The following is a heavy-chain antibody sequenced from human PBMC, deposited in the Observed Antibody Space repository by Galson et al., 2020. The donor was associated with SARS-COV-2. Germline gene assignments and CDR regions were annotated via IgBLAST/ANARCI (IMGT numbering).Heavy chain of an antibody. V-gene: IGHV5-51*01. D-gene: IGHD2-2*03. CDR1: GYSFTSYW. J-gene: IGHJ2*01. CDR2: IYPGDSDT. CDR3: ARQVGYCSSTSCYWYFDL. Sequence: GESLKIPCKGSGYSFTSYWIGWVRQMPGKGLEWMGIIYPGDSDTRYSPSFQGQVTISADKSISTAYLQWSSLKASDTAMYYCARQVGYCSSTSCYWYFDLWGRGTLVTVSS.